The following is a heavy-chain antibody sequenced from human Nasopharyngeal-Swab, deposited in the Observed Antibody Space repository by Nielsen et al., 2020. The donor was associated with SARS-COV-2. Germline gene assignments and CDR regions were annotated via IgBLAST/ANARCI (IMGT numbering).Heavy chain of an antibody. CDR2: IFYSGST. CDR3: ARRGNSYGGNWFDS. J-gene: IGHJ5*01. CDR1: GGSIRGYY. V-gene: IGHV4-59*01. D-gene: IGHD2/OR15-2a*01. Sequence: SETLSLTCPVPGGSIRGYYWSWIPQPPGKGLEWNGHIFYSGSTTYNPSLRSRVTISVDTSKNQFSLRLSSVTAADTAVYFCARRGNSYGGNWFDSWGLGSLVVVSS.